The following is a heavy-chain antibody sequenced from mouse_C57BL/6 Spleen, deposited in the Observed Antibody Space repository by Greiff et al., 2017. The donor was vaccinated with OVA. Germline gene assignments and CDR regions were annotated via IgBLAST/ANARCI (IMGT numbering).Heavy chain of an antibody. CDR2: IWRGGST. J-gene: IGHJ3*01. CDR3: ARLEAY. V-gene: IGHV2-4*01. Sequence: VKLMESGPGLVQPSQSLSISCTVSGFSLTSYGVHWVRQPPGKGLEWLGVIWRGGSTDYNAAFISRLSISKDNSKSQVFLKMNSLQADDTAIYYCARLEAYWGKGTLVTVSA. CDR1: GFSLTSYG. D-gene: IGHD2-2*01.